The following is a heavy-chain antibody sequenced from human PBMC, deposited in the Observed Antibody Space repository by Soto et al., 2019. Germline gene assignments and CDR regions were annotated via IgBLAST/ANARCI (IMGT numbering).Heavy chain of an antibody. V-gene: IGHV4-59*12. CDR3: ARGGRDAYEFDY. D-gene: IGHD3-16*01. CDR1: GGYISNYY. Sequence: SETLPLTCTVSGGYISNYYWSWIRQPPGKGLEWIGYIYYSGSTNYNPSLKSRVTISVDTSKKQFSMKLPSVTAADTAVYYCARGGRDAYEFDYWGPGTVVRGSS. J-gene: IGHJ4*02. CDR2: IYYSGST.